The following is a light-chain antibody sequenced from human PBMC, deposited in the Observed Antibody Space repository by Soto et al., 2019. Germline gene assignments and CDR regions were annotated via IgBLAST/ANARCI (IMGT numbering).Light chain of an antibody. J-gene: IGKJ1*01. CDR1: QNITTY. Sequence: DIQMTQPPSSLSASVGHRVTITCRASQNITTYFNWYRQKSGKAPRVLVYSASTLQSGVPSRFSGRGSGRDLTLTIIGLQSEDFASYYCQQSYTSPRTFGEGTKVEIK. V-gene: IGKV1-39*01. CDR2: SAS. CDR3: QQSYTSPRT.